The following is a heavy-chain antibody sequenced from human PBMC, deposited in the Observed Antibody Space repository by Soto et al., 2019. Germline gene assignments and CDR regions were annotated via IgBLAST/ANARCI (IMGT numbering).Heavy chain of an antibody. CDR2: ISSSSSYI. CDR1: GFTFSSYS. Sequence: NLGGSLRLSCAASGFTFSSYSMNWVRQAPGKGLEWVSSISSSSSYIYYADSVKGRFTISRDNAKNSLYLQMNSLGAEDTAVYYCARDCDSSGSCLYGMDVWGQGTTVTVSS. J-gene: IGHJ6*02. D-gene: IGHD3-22*01. CDR3: ARDCDSSGSCLYGMDV. V-gene: IGHV3-21*01.